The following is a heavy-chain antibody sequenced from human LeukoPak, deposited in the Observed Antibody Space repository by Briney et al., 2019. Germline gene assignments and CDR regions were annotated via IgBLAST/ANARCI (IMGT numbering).Heavy chain of an antibody. CDR2: ISESGTI. J-gene: IGHJ5*02. Sequence: PSETLSLTCAVYIESFSGYHWNWIRQIPGKGMEWIGEISESGTININPSLRRRVSPSVDTSKNQFSLDMRSMTAADTGVYYCARGQGVTLIKVGKNWFDPWSQGTPVIVAP. V-gene: IGHV4-34*01. CDR3: ARGQGVTLIKVGKNWFDP. CDR1: IESFSGYH. D-gene: IGHD3-22*01.